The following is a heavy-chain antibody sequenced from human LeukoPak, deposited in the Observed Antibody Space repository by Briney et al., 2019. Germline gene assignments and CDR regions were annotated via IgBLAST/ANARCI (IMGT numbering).Heavy chain of an antibody. V-gene: IGHV4-38-2*01. CDR1: GYSISSGYY. CDR3: ARNPVLDIVVVPAAIFDY. CDR2: IYHSGST. J-gene: IGHJ4*02. D-gene: IGHD2-2*03. Sequence: PSETLSLTCAVPGYSISSGYYWGWIRQPPGKGLEWIGSIYHSGSTYYNPSLKSRVTISVDTSKNQFSLKLSSVTAADTAVYYCARNPVLDIVVVPAAIFDYWGQGTLVTVSS.